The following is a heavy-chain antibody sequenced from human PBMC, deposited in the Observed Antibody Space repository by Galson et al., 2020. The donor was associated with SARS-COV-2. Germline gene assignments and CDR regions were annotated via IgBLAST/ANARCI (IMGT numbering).Heavy chain of an antibody. J-gene: IGHJ5*02. D-gene: IGHD3-22*01. CDR3: ARLIVVIISGDNWFDP. V-gene: IGHV4-39*07. CDR1: GGSISGSYYY. CDR2: ISYSGRT. Sequence: SQTLSLTCGVSGGSISGSYYYWGWIRQPPGNGLEWIGSISYSGRTYYNPSLKSRVTMSVDTSKNQFSLKLSSVTAADTAVYYCARLIVVIISGDNWFDPWGQGTLVTVSS.